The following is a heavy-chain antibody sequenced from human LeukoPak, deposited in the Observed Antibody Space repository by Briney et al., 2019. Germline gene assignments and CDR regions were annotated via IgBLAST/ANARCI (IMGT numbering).Heavy chain of an antibody. J-gene: IGHJ4*02. V-gene: IGHV4-39*07. CDR1: GGSISSSSYY. CDR3: ARGSYEIPYYFDY. CDR2: IYYSGST. D-gene: IGHD2-21*01. Sequence: SETLSLTCTVSGGSISSSSYYWGWIRQPPGKGLEWIGSIYYSGSTYYNPSLKSRVTISVDTSKNQFSLKLSSVTAADTAVYYCARGSYEIPYYFDYWGQGTLVTVSS.